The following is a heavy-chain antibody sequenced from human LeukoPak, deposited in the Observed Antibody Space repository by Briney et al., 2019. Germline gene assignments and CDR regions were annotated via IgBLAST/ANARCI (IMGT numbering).Heavy chain of an antibody. J-gene: IGHJ5*02. V-gene: IGHV1-18*01. Sequence: ASVKVSCKASGYSFTSYGISWVRQAPGQGLEWMGWISAYNGNTNYAQKLQGRVTMTTDTSTSTAYMELRSLRSDDTAVYYCARSYRRLGYCSSTSCQNWFDPWGQGTLVTVSS. D-gene: IGHD2-2*01. CDR3: ARSYRRLGYCSSTSCQNWFDP. CDR1: GYSFTSYG. CDR2: ISAYNGNT.